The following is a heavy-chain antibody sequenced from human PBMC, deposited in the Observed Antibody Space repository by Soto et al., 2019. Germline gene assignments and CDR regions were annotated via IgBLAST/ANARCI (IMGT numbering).Heavy chain of an antibody. CDR1: GFTFKNVW. CDR3: NAYCDFWGGHTPL. CDR2: IKSKADGETI. Sequence: EVQLVESGGGLVKPGGSLGLSCAASGFTFKNVWMHWVRQAPGKGLEWVGRIKSKADGETIDYAEPVKGRFTISRDDSKNTLYLQMNNLKTEDTAGYYCNAYCDFWGGHTPLWGQGTLVAVSS. D-gene: IGHD3-3*01. V-gene: IGHV3-15*07. J-gene: IGHJ4*02.